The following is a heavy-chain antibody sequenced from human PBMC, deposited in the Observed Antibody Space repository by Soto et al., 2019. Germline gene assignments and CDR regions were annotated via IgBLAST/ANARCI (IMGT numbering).Heavy chain of an antibody. CDR2: ISAYNGNT. D-gene: IGHD6-19*01. CDR3: ARDRPIQWQMDPNDAFDI. Sequence: GASVKVSCTASGYTFTSYGISWVRQAPGQGLEWMGWISAYNGNTNYAQKLQGRVTMTTDTSTSTAYMELRSLRSDDTAVYYCARDRPIQWQMDPNDAFDIWGQGTMVTVSS. CDR1: GYTFTSYG. V-gene: IGHV1-18*01. J-gene: IGHJ3*02.